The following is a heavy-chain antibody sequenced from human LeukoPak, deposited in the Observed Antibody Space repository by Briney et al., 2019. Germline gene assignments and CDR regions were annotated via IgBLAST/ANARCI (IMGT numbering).Heavy chain of an antibody. V-gene: IGHV5-51*01. CDR3: ARQRRASGTVNWFDP. Sequence: GESLKISCETSGYSFTTYWIGWVRQRPGTGLEWVGAIYPDDSDTRYSPSFQGQVAISADRSIRTAYLKWNSLKAPDTGMYYCARQRRASGTVNWFDPWGQGTLVTVSS. CDR2: IYPDDSDT. CDR1: GYSFTTYW. J-gene: IGHJ5*02. D-gene: IGHD3-10*01.